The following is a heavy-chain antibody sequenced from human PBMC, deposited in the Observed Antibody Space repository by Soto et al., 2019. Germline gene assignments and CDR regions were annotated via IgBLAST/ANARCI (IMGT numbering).Heavy chain of an antibody. CDR2: LFLSGNT. D-gene: IGHD3-10*02. Sequence: SEPLSLTCTVSGGSILNGGHYWKWIRQHPGKGLEWIGRLFLSGNTHYNPALKSRLTFSLDAARNQFSLKLTSVTAADTAIYYCAGAGSEFDVRRYRTSWFVQWGHGILVTVSS. CDR3: AGAGSEFDVRRYRTSWFVQ. CDR1: GGSILNGGHY. V-gene: IGHV4-31*03. J-gene: IGHJ5*02.